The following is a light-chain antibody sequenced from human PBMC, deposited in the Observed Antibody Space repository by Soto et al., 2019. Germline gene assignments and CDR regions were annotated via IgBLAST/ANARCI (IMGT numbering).Light chain of an antibody. CDR3: QQYSTWVT. J-gene: IGKJ4*01. CDR1: QSIGSN. Sequence: ELVMMQSPATLCLSPGDTATLSCRASQSIGSNLAWYQQKPGQPPRPLIYGASTRASGVPARFSGRGSGTEFTLTITNLQSEDFAVYYCQQYSTWVTFGGGTQLEIE. V-gene: IGKV3-15*01. CDR2: GAS.